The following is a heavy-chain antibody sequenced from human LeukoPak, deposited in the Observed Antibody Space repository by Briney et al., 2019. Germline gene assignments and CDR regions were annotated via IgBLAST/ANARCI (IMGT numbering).Heavy chain of an antibody. V-gene: IGHV4-59*01. Sequence: SETLSLTCTVSGGSIRSYYWSWIRQPPGKGLEWIGYIYYSGSTNYNSSLKSRVTISVDTSKNQFSLKLSSVTAADTAVYYCARETYYYDSSGYSDYWGQGTLVTVSS. CDR3: ARETYYYDSSGYSDY. D-gene: IGHD3-22*01. CDR1: GGSIRSYY. J-gene: IGHJ4*02. CDR2: IYYSGST.